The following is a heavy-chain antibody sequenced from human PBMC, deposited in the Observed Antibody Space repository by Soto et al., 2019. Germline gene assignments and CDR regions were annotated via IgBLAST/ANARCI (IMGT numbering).Heavy chain of an antibody. CDR1: GFTFSSYW. J-gene: IGHJ4*02. D-gene: IGHD3-10*01. Sequence: GGSLRLSCAASGFTFSSYWMHWFRQAPGKGLVWVSRINADGSNTAYADSVKGRFTISRDNAKNTLYLQVSGLRAEDTAVYYCARWFTYGNFDYFDYWGQGTQVTVSS. CDR3: ARWFTYGNFDYFDY. V-gene: IGHV3-74*01. CDR2: INADGSNT.